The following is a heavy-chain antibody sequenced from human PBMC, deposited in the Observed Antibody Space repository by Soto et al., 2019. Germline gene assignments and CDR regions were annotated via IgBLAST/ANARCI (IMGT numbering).Heavy chain of an antibody. Sequence: SVKLSCKACRYTFTSYAMHWARQAPGQRLEWMGWINAGNGNTKYSQKFQGRVTITRDTSASTAYMELSSLRSEDTAVYYCARDSPPTDYWGQGTLVTVSS. CDR3: ARDSPPTDY. CDR2: INAGNGNT. V-gene: IGHV1-3*01. CDR1: RYTFTSYA. J-gene: IGHJ4*02.